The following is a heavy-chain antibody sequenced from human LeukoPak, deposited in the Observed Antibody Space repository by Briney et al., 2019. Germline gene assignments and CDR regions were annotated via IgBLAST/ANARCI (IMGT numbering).Heavy chain of an antibody. CDR1: GGSISSGDYY. D-gene: IGHD3-10*01. CDR3: ACEVRPWNWFDP. CDR2: IYYSGST. J-gene: IGHJ5*02. V-gene: IGHV4-30-4*08. Sequence: PSQNLSLTCTVSGGSISSGDYYWSWIRQPPGKGLELIGYIYYSGSTYYNPSLKSRVTISVDTSKNQLSLKLSSVTAADTAVYYCACEVRPWNWFDPWGQGTLVTVSS.